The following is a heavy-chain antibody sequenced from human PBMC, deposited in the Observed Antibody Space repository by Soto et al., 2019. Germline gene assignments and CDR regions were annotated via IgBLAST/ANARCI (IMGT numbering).Heavy chain of an antibody. D-gene: IGHD6-13*01. CDR3: SKGLPGESSSWYAQYVFDP. J-gene: IGHJ5*02. Sequence: EVQLLESGGGLVQPGGSLRLSCAASGFTFSSYAMSWVRQAPGKGLEWVSAISGSGGSTYYADSVKGRFTISRDNSKNTLYLQMDSLRAEDTAVYYCSKGLPGESSSWYAQYVFDPWGQGTLVTASS. V-gene: IGHV3-23*01. CDR1: GFTFSSYA. CDR2: ISGSGGST.